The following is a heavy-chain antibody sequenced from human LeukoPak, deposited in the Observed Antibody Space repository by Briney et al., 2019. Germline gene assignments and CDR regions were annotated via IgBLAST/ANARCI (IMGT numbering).Heavy chain of an antibody. CDR3: ARARRDGFLFDY. J-gene: IGHJ4*02. Sequence: GASVKVSCKASGYTFTSYYIHWVRQAPGQGLEWMGIINPSGGSTSYAQKFQGRVTMTRDMSTSTVYMELSSLRSEDTAVYYCARARRDGFLFDYWGQGTLVTVSS. CDR2: INPSGGST. V-gene: IGHV1-46*01. D-gene: IGHD5-24*01. CDR1: GYTFTSYY.